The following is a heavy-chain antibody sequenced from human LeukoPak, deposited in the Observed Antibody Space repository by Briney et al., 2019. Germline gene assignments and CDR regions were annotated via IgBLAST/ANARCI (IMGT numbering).Heavy chain of an antibody. Sequence: SETLSLTCTVSGGSISSSSYYWGWIRQPPGKGLEWIGSIYYSGSTYYNPSLKSRVTISVDTSKHQFSLKLSSVTAADTAVYYCARGIQLWSVDYWGQGTLVTVSS. CDR1: GGSISSSSYY. V-gene: IGHV4-39*01. CDR2: IYYSGST. J-gene: IGHJ4*02. D-gene: IGHD5-18*01. CDR3: ARGIQLWSVDY.